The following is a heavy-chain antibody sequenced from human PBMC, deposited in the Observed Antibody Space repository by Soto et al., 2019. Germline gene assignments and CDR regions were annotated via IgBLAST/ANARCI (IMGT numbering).Heavy chain of an antibody. J-gene: IGHJ4*02. D-gene: IGHD1-20*01. CDR2: INHSGST. CDR3: AREYNWNDALDEAGESAYFDY. CDR1: GGSFSGYY. V-gene: IGHV4-34*01. Sequence: SETLSLTCAVYGGSFSGYYWSWIRQPPGKGLEWIGEINHSGSTNYNPSLKSQVTISVDTSKNQFSLKLSSVTAADTAVYYCAREYNWNDALDEAGESAYFDYWGQGTLVTVSS.